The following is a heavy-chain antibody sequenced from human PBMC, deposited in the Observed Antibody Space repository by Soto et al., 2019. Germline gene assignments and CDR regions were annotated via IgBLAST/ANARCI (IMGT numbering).Heavy chain of an antibody. Sequence: ASVKVSCKASGYTFTSYGINWVRQAAGQGLEWMGWMDPNSGNTGYAQKFQGRVTMTRDTSISTAYMELSSLRSEDTAVYYCARGSGGYSGLTNFWGQGTLVTVSS. D-gene: IGHD5-12*01. CDR3: ARGSGGYSGLTNF. CDR1: GYTFTSYG. V-gene: IGHV1-8*02. J-gene: IGHJ4*02. CDR2: MDPNSGNT.